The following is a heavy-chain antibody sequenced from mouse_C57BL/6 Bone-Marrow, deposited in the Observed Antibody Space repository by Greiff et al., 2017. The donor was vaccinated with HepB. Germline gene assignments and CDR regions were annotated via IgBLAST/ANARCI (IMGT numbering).Heavy chain of an antibody. CDR2: INPYNGGT. CDR1: GYTFTDYY. J-gene: IGHJ2*01. V-gene: IGHV1-19*01. Sequence: EVQLQQSGPVLVKPGASVKMSCKASGYTFTDYYMNWVKQSHGKSLEWIGVINPYNGGTSYNQKFKGKATLTVDKSSSTAYMELNSLTSEDSAVYYCAREEYGLFDGYYPGYWGQGTTLTVSS. D-gene: IGHD2-3*01. CDR3: AREEYGLFDGYYPGY.